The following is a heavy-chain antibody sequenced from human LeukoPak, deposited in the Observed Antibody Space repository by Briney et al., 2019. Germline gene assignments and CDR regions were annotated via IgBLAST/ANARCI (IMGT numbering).Heavy chain of an antibody. D-gene: IGHD3-22*01. V-gene: IGHV4-4*02. CDR2: IYHSGST. CDR3: ARKEYSGYGTFDY. CDR1: GGSISSSNW. Sequence: SGTLSLTCAVSGGSISSSNWWSWVRQPPGKGLEWIGEIYHSGSTNYNPSLKSRVTISVDKSKNQFSLKLNSVTAADTAVYYCARKEYSGYGTFDYWGQGTLVTVSS. J-gene: IGHJ4*02.